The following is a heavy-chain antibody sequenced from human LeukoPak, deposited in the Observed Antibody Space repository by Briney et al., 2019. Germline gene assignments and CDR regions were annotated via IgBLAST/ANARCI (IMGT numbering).Heavy chain of an antibody. J-gene: IGHJ4*02. D-gene: IGHD6-6*01. CDR2: IHSGGST. V-gene: IGHV3-53*01. Sequence: PGGSWRLSGPASGFTVSSNYMSWVRKAPGKGLEGVSVIHSGGSTYYADSVKGRFTISRDNSKNTLYLQMTSLRAEDTAVYYCAKGPLNMQLVLSFDYWGQGTLVTVSS. CDR1: GFTVSSNY. CDR3: AKGPLNMQLVLSFDY.